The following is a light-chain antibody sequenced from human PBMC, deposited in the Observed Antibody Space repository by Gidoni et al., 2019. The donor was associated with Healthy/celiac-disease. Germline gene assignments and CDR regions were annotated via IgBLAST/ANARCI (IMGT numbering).Light chain of an antibody. CDR2: DVS. CDR1: SSDVGGYNY. Sequence: QSALTQPRSVSGSPGQSVTISCTGTSSDVGGYNYVSWYQQHPGKAPKLMIYDVSKRPSGVPDRFSGSKSGNTASLTISGLQAEDEADYYCCSYAGSYTLGAHVVFGGGTKLTVL. CDR3: CSYAGSYTLGAHVV. J-gene: IGLJ2*01. V-gene: IGLV2-11*01.